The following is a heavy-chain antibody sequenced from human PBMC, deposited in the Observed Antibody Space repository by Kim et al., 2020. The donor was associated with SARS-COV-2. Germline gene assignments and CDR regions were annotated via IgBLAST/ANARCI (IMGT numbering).Heavy chain of an antibody. CDR3: ARDTTANRGYDLEGFDY. CDR2: ISSSSSYI. Sequence: GGSLRLSCAASGFTFSSYSMNWVRQAPGKGLEWVSSISSSSSYIYYADSVKGRFTISRDNAKNSLYLQMNSLRAEDTAVYYCARDTTANRGYDLEGFDYWGQGTLVTVSS. D-gene: IGHD5-12*01. V-gene: IGHV3-21*04. J-gene: IGHJ4*02. CDR1: GFTFSSYS.